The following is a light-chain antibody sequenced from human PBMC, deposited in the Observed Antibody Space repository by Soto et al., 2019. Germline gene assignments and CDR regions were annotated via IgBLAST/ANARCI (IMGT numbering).Light chain of an antibody. Sequence: EIVLTPSPGNLSLSPGERATLSCRASQSVSSSYLAWYQQKPGQAPRLLIYGASSRATGIPDRFSGSGSGTDFTLTISRLEPEDFAVYYCQQYGSSITFGQGTRLEIK. CDR3: QQYGSSIT. V-gene: IGKV3-20*01. CDR1: QSVSSSY. J-gene: IGKJ5*01. CDR2: GAS.